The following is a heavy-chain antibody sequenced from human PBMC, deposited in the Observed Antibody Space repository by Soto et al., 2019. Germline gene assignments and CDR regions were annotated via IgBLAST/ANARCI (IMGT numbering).Heavy chain of an antibody. Sequence: EVQLVESGGGLVQPGGSLRLSCAASGFTLSSDWMNWVRQAPGKGLEWVANIKQDGSEKYYVDSVKGRFTISRDNAKNSLYLQMNNLRVEDTAVYYCARYNSLIYWGQGTLVTVSS. CDR1: GFTLSSDW. D-gene: IGHD1-20*01. J-gene: IGHJ4*02. V-gene: IGHV3-7*01. CDR2: IKQDGSEK. CDR3: ARYNSLIY.